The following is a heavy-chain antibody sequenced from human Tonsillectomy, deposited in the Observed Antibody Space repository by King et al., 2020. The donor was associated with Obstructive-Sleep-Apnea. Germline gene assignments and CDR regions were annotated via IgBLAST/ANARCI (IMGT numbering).Heavy chain of an antibody. CDR2: IRSRRDNYAT. Sequence: VQLVESGGGLVQPGGSLKLSCAASGFTFDDSHMHWVRQAPGKGLEWSGHIRSRRDNYATAYAASVNGRFSISRDHTKSTAYLQMNSLTTEDTAVYYCSRQTDSCHDYWGQGTRVTVSS. D-gene: IGHD2-2*01. V-gene: IGHV3-73*01. CDR1: GFTFDDSH. CDR3: SRQTDSCHDY. J-gene: IGHJ4*02.